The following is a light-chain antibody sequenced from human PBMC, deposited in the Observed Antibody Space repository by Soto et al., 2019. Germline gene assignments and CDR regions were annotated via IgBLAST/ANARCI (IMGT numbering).Light chain of an antibody. J-gene: IGKJ1*01. CDR3: QQYKHWPKT. V-gene: IGKV3-15*01. CDR2: GAF. CDR1: QSVNDY. Sequence: EVVMTQSPATLSVSPGERATLSCRASQSVNDYLAWYQQKPGQAPRLLIYGAFTRATGIPARFSGSGSGTEFTLTISSLQSEDFAVYYCQQYKHWPKTFGQRTKVEIK.